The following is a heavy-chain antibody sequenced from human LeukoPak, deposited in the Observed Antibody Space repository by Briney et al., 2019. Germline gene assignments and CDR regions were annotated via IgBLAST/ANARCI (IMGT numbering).Heavy chain of an antibody. CDR3: AKFPQSVVGTTQFDF. Sequence: GGSLRLSCAASGFRFSSYAMSWVRQAPGKGLEWISSISGSVGNTNYADSVKGRFTISRDNPKNTLYLQMNSLRAEDTAIYFCAKFPQSVVGTTQFDFWGPGTLVTVSS. CDR2: ISGSVGNT. J-gene: IGHJ4*01. CDR1: GFRFSSYA. D-gene: IGHD2-15*01. V-gene: IGHV3-23*01.